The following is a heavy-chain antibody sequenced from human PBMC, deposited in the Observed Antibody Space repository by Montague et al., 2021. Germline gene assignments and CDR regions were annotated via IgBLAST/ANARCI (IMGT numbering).Heavy chain of an antibody. Sequence: SLRLSCAASGFTFSSYAMSLFRQAPVKGLEWVSAISGSGGSTYYSDSVKGRFTISRDNSKNTLYLQMNSLRAEDTAVYYCANRPDITVVTLGGQGTLVTVSS. CDR3: ANRPDITVVTL. CDR1: GFTFSSYA. D-gene: IGHD4-23*01. J-gene: IGHJ4*02. CDR2: ISGSGGST. V-gene: IGHV3-23*01.